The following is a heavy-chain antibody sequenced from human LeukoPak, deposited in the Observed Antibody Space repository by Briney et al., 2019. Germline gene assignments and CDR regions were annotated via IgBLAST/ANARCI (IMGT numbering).Heavy chain of an antibody. V-gene: IGHV3-7*01. CDR1: GFTFSSYW. CDR3: ARLSGSWYYYYYGMDV. Sequence: GGSLRLSCAASGFTFSSYWMSWVRQAPGKGLEWVANIKQDGSEKYHVDSVKGRFTISRDNAKNSLYLQMNSLRAVDTAVYYCARLSGSWYYYYYGMDVWGQGTTVTVSS. D-gene: IGHD6-13*01. CDR2: IKQDGSEK. J-gene: IGHJ6*02.